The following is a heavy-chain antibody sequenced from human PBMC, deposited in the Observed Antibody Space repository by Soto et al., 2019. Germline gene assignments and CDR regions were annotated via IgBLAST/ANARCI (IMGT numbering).Heavy chain of an antibody. J-gene: IGHJ4*02. CDR1: CGSFSGYY. D-gene: IGHD3-10*01. V-gene: IGHV4-34*01. Sequence: SETLSLTCAVYCGSFSGYYWSWIRQPPGKGLEWIGEINHSGSTNYNPSLKSRVTISVDTSKNQFSLKLSSVTAADTAVYYCARDRVDRGKYYGDYRGQGKLVTV. CDR2: INHSGST. CDR3: ARDRVDRGKYYGDY.